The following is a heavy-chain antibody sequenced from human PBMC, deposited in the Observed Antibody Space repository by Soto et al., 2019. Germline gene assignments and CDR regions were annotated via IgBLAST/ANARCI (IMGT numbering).Heavy chain of an antibody. CDR1: GGSFGKSA. V-gene: IGHV1-69*13. Sequence: SVEVSCKASGGSFGKSAINWVRQTPGQGLEWLGGFIPVYRTLNYAQKFQGRVTITADESTGTAYMTLSSLASDDTAVYYCATGVIWIGYFTVDSWGQGTRVTSPQ. CDR3: ATGVIWIGYFTVDS. CDR2: FIPVYRTL. D-gene: IGHD3-3*01. J-gene: IGHJ4*02.